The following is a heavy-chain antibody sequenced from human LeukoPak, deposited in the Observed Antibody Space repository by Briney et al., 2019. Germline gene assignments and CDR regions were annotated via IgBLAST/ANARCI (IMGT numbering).Heavy chain of an antibody. V-gene: IGHV3-23*03. CDR3: AKDPIYCSGGSCYPVNWFDP. Sequence: GGSLRLSCAASGFTFSSYAMSWVRQAPGKGLEWVSVIYSGGSTYYADSVKGRFTISRDNSKNTLYLQMNSLRAEDTAVYYCAKDPIYCSGGSCYPVNWFDPWGQGTLVTVSS. CDR1: GFTFSSYA. CDR2: IYSGGST. J-gene: IGHJ5*02. D-gene: IGHD2-15*01.